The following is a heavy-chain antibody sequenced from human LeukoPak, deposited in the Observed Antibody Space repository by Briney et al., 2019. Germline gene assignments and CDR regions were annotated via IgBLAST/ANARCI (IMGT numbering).Heavy chain of an antibody. CDR3: ARASKVEAFDV. V-gene: IGHV3-66*01. CDR1: GVTVSSTY. D-gene: IGHD2-15*01. J-gene: IGHJ3*01. CDR2: IYGGSST. Sequence: PGGSLRLSCAASGVTVSSTYMSWVRQAPGKGLEWVSVIYGGSSTYNADSVKGRFTISRDNSKNTLFLQMNSLRAEDTAVYYCARASKVEAFDVWGQGTMVTVSP.